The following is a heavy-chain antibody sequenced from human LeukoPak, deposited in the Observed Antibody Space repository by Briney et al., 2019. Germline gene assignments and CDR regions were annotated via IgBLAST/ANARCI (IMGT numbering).Heavy chain of an antibody. CDR2: ISSSSSTI. CDR3: ARTKTAVTTSLYYYYYYMDV. CDR1: GFTFSSYS. V-gene: IGHV3-48*04. D-gene: IGHD4-11*01. Sequence: GGSLRLSCAASGFTFSSYSMNWVRQAPGKGLEWVSYISSSSSTIYYADSVKGRFTISRDNAKNSLYLQMNSLRAEDTAVYYCARTKTAVTTSLYYYYYYMDVRGKGTTVTVSS. J-gene: IGHJ6*03.